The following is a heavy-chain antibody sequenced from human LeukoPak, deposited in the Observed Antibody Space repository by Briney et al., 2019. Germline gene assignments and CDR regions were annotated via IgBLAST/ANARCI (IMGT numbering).Heavy chain of an antibody. Sequence: GGSLRLSCAPSGFTFSRHGMHWVRQAPGKGLVWVSRINSDGSTTNYADSVKGRFTISRDNAKNTLDLQMNSLRAEDTAVYYCARRSSGSPPYYFDYWGQGTLVTVSS. J-gene: IGHJ4*02. CDR2: INSDGSTT. V-gene: IGHV3-74*01. CDR1: GFTFSRHG. CDR3: ARRSSGSPPYYFDY. D-gene: IGHD1-26*01.